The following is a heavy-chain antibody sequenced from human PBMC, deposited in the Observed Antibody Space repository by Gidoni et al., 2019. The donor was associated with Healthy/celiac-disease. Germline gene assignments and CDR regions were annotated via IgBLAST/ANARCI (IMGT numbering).Heavy chain of an antibody. CDR3: ARGSRITMIVVVRPFDY. CDR1: GGSFRGYY. V-gene: IGHV4-34*01. Sequence: QVQLQQWGAGVLKPLETLFLTCAAYGGSFRGYYCSWIRQPTGKGLEWIVEINHSGSTNYSPSLKRRVTISVGTSKHQFSLELSSVTAADTAVYYCARGSRITMIVVVRPFDYWDQGTLITVSS. D-gene: IGHD3-22*01. J-gene: IGHJ4*02. CDR2: INHSGST.